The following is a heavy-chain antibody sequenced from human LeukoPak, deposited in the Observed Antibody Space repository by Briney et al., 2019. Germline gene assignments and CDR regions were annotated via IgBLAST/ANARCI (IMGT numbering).Heavy chain of an antibody. CDR2: IKQDGSEK. D-gene: IGHD4-11*01. CDR3: ARSRYSNFRKYFDY. CDR1: GFTFSSYS. V-gene: IGHV3-7*01. J-gene: IGHJ4*02. Sequence: GGSLRLSCAASGFTFSSYSMSWVRQAPGKGLEWVANIKQDGSEKYYVDSVKGRFTISRDNAKNSLYLQMNSLRAEDTAVYYCARSRYSNFRKYFDYWGQGTLVTVSS.